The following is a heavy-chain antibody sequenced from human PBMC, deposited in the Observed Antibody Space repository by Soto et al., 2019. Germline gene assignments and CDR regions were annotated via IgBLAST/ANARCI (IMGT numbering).Heavy chain of an antibody. V-gene: IGHV3-11*01. CDR3: ARVLVFYGGFDP. Sequence: QVQLVESGGGLVKPGGSLRLSCAASGFTFTDYYMTWIRQAPGKGLEWVSYISSSGSTIYYADSVKGRFTISRDNAKNSRYLQMISLRAEDTAVLYCARVLVFYGGFDPWGQGTLVTVSS. D-gene: IGHD2-21*02. J-gene: IGHJ5*02. CDR1: GFTFTDYY. CDR2: ISSSGSTI.